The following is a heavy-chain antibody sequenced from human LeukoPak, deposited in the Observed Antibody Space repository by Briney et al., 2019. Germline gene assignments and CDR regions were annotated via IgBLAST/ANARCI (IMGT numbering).Heavy chain of an antibody. V-gene: IGHV4-59*01. J-gene: IGHJ4*02. CDR3: ARSPKGQLANFDY. CDR2: IYYSGST. D-gene: IGHD6-13*01. Sequence: PSETLSLTCTVSGGSISSYYWSWIRQPPGKGLEWIGYIYYSGSTNYNPSLKSRVTISVDTSKNQFSLKLSSVTAADTAVYYCARSPKGQLANFDYWGQGTLVTVSS. CDR1: GGSISSYY.